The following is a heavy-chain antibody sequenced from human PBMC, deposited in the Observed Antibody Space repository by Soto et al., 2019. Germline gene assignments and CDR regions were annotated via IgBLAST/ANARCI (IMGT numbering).Heavy chain of an antibody. CDR3: ARASLRFLERLLRKRGYYFDY. Sequence: ASVKVSCKASGYTFTSYDINWVRQATGQGLEWMGWMNPNSGNTGYAQKFQGRVTMTRNTSISTAYMELSSLRSEDTAVYYCARASLRFLERLLRKRGYYFDYWGQGTLVTVSS. CDR1: GYTFTSYD. V-gene: IGHV1-8*01. J-gene: IGHJ4*02. CDR2: MNPNSGNT. D-gene: IGHD3-3*01.